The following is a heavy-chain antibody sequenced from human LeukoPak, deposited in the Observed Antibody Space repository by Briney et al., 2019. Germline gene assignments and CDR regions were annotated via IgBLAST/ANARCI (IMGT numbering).Heavy chain of an antibody. D-gene: IGHD1-26*01. CDR1: GGSISSYY. Sequence: SETLSLTCTVSGGSISSYYWSWIRQPPGKGPEWIGHIYYSGSTNYNPSLKSRVTISVDTSKNQFSLRLSSVTAADTAVYYCARWNSGTYSSGFWGQGTLVTVSS. CDR2: IYYSGST. V-gene: IGHV4-59*01. CDR3: ARWNSGTYSSGF. J-gene: IGHJ4*02.